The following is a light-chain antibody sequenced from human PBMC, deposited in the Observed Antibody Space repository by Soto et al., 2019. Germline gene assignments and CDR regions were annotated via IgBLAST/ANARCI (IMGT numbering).Light chain of an antibody. Sequence: EIVMTQSPATLSVSPGERATLSCRASQSISSELAWYQQKPGQPHRLLIYSASTSATGVPARFTGSGSGSEFTLTISWLQSEDFAVYYCHQGHNWPLTFGQGTRLEI. J-gene: IGKJ2*01. CDR3: HQGHNWPLT. CDR1: QSISSE. CDR2: SAS. V-gene: IGKV3-15*01.